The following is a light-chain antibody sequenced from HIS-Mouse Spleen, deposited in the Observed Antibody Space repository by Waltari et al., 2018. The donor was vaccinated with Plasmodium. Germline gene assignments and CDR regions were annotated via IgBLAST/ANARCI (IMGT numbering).Light chain of an antibody. CDR3: YSTDSSGNHRV. V-gene: IGLV3-10*01. CDR2: EDS. Sequence: SYELTQPPSVSVSPGPTARITCSGDALPQKSAYWYQQKSGQAPVLYIYEDSKRPSGIPERFSGSSSGTMATLTISGAQVEDEADYYCYSTDSSGNHRVFGGGTKLTVL. CDR1: ALPQKS. J-gene: IGLJ3*02.